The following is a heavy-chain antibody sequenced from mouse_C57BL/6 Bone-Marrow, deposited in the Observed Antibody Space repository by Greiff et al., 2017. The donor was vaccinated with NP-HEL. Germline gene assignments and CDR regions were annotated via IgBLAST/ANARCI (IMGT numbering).Heavy chain of an antibody. D-gene: IGHD1-1*01. CDR2: ISSGGSYT. CDR3: ARVYGSSYPWFAY. CDR1: GFTFSSYG. J-gene: IGHJ3*01. V-gene: IGHV5-6*01. Sequence: EVQLVESGGDLVKPGGSLKLSCAASGFTFSSYGMSWVRQTPDKRLEWVATISSGGSYTYYPDSVKGRFTISRDNAKNTVYLQMSSLKSEDTAMYYCARVYGSSYPWFAYWGQGTLVTVSA.